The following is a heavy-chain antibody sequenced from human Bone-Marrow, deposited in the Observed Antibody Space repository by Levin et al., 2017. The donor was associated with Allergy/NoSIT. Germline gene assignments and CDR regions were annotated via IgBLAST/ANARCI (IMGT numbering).Heavy chain of an antibody. D-gene: IGHD6-19*01. J-gene: IGHJ6*02. CDR3: ARTQRSVAGPYYYYYGMDG. CDR2: TYYRSKWYN. Sequence: PSETLSLTCAISGDSVSSNSAAWNWIRQSPSRGLEWLGRTYYRSKWYNDYAVSVKSRITINPDTSKNQFSLQLNSVTPEDTAVYYCARTQRSVAGPYYYYYGMDGWGQGTTVTVSS. CDR1: GDSVSSNSAA. V-gene: IGHV6-1*01.